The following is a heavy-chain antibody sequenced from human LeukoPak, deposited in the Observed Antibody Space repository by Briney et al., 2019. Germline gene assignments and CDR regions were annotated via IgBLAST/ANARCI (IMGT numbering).Heavy chain of an antibody. J-gene: IGHJ6*02. CDR1: GGSFSGYY. Sequence: SETLSLTCAVYGGSFSGYYWSWIRQPPGKGLEWIGEINHSGSTNYNPSLKSRVTISVDTSKNQFSLKLSSVTAADTAVYYCARDFRGNYGSRGMDVWGQGTTVTVSS. CDR3: ARDFRGNYGSRGMDV. CDR2: INHSGST. V-gene: IGHV4-34*01. D-gene: IGHD5-24*01.